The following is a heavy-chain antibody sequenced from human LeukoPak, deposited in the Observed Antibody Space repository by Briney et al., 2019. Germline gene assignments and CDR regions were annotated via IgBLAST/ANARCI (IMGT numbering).Heavy chain of an antibody. D-gene: IGHD3-3*01. J-gene: IGHJ6*03. CDR1: GFAFSNYG. Sequence: PGGSLRLSCAASGFAFSNYGMHWVRQAPGKGLEWVALIRYDGSNKYYADSVKGRFTISRDNSKNTLYLQMNSLRAEDTAVYYCAKDRRLEWLSSPNYYMDVWGKGTTVTVSS. V-gene: IGHV3-30*02. CDR3: AKDRRLEWLSSPNYYMDV. CDR2: IRYDGSNK.